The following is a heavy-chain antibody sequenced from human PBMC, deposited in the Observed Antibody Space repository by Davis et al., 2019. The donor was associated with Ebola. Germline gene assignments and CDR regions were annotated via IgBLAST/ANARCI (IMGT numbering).Heavy chain of an antibody. V-gene: IGHV5-51*01. CDR1: GYNFNTSW. CDR2: IYPGDSDT. CDR3: ARHLYSSSWFNWFDP. J-gene: IGHJ5*02. Sequence: GESLKISCKGSGYNFNTSWIGWVRQMPGRGLEWMGIIYPGDSDTRYRPSFQGQVTISADKSISTAYLQWSSLKASDTAMYYCARHLYSSSWFNWFDPWGQGTLVTVSS. D-gene: IGHD6-13*01.